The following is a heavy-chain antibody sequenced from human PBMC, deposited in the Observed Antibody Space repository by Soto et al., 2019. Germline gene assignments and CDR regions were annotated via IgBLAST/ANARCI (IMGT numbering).Heavy chain of an antibody. CDR1: GFTFSSYG. CDR2: IWYDGSNK. CDR3: AREKLGDIVVVAPGAFDI. D-gene: IGHD2-15*01. V-gene: IGHV3-33*01. Sequence: QVQLVESGGGVVQPGRSLRLSCAASGFTFSSYGMHWVRQAPGKGLEWVAVIWYDGSNKYYADSVKGRFTISIDNSKKTLYLHMNSLRAEDTAVYYCAREKLGDIVVVAPGAFDIWGQGTMVTVSS. J-gene: IGHJ3*02.